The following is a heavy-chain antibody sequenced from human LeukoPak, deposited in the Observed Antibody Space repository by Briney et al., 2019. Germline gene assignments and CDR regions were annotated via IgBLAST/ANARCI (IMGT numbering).Heavy chain of an antibody. J-gene: IGHJ4*02. CDR2: IYPGDSNI. CDR3: ASTNPDGYNVDY. D-gene: IGHD5-24*01. V-gene: IGHV5-51*01. Sequence: GESLKISCKASGYSFTSYWIGWVRQMPGKGPEWMGIIYPGDSNIKYSPSFHCQVTISVDKSITTAYLQWSSLKASDTAMYYCASTNPDGYNVDYWGQGTLVTVSS. CDR1: GYSFTSYW.